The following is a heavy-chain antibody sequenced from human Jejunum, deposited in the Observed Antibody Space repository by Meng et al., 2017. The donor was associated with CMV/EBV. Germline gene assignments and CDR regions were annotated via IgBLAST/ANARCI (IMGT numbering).Heavy chain of an antibody. Sequence: QITLKESGPTLVQPTQTLTLTCSFAGFSLSTSEVGVGWIPQPLGKALEWLAVIYWDDDTRYSPSLKSRLTITKDTSKNQVVLTLTNMDPVDTATYYCALFTRSWFDPWGQGTLVTVSS. J-gene: IGHJ5*02. CDR2: IYWDDDT. CDR1: GFSLSTSEVG. V-gene: IGHV2-5*02. CDR3: ALFTRSWFDP. D-gene: IGHD2-2*01.